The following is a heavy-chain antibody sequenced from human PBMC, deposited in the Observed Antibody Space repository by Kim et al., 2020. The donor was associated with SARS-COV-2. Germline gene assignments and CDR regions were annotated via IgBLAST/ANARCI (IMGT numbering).Heavy chain of an antibody. CDR1: GFTFSHHW. D-gene: IGHD3-10*02. V-gene: IGHV3-7*01. Sequence: GGSLRLSCAAPGFTFSHHWMTWVRQAPGKGLEWVANIKQDGSESYYVDSVKGRFTISRDNAKNSLYLQMNSLRVEDTAVYYCARSVFGDNYWGQGTLVSVSS. CDR3: ARSVFGDNY. CDR2: IKQDGSES. J-gene: IGHJ4*02.